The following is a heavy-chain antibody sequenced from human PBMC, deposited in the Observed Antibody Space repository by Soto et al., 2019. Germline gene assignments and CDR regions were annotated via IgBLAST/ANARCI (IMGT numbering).Heavy chain of an antibody. J-gene: IGHJ6*02. CDR1: GFTFSSYE. Sequence: EVQLVESGGGLVQPGGSLRLSCAASGFTFSSYEMNWVRQAPGKGLEWVSYISSSGSTIYYADSVKGRFTISRDNAKNSLYLRMNSLRAEDTAVYYCARGGEDPSSVVTARMYTVYYYYGMDVWGQGTTVTVSS. CDR3: ARGGEDPSSVVTARMYTVYYYYGMDV. CDR2: ISSSGSTI. D-gene: IGHD2-21*02. V-gene: IGHV3-48*03.